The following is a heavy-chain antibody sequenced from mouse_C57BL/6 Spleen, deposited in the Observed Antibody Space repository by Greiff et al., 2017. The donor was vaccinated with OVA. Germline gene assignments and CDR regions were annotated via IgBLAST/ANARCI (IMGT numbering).Heavy chain of an antibody. J-gene: IGHJ3*01. CDR2: ISDGGSYT. CDR1: GFTFSSYA. CDR3: ARDSGTAWFAY. V-gene: IGHV5-4*01. Sequence: DVMLVESGGGLVKPGGSLKLSCAASGFTFSSYAMSWVRQTPEKRLEWVATISDGGSYTYYPDNVKGRFTISRDNAKNNLYLQMSHLKSEDTAMYYCARDSGTAWFAYWGQGTLVTVSA. D-gene: IGHD3-1*01.